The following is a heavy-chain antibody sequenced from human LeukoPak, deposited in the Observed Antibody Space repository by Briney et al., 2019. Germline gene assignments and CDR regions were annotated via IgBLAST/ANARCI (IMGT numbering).Heavy chain of an antibody. Sequence: PGGSLRLSCAASGFTFNSYAMSWVRQAPGKGLEWVSVISGSGCGTYYADSVKGRFTISRDNSNNTLYLQMNSLRAEDTAVYYCAKDRGISGHDFRGDSWGQGTLVTVSS. V-gene: IGHV3-23*01. CDR1: GFTFNSYA. CDR2: ISGSGCGT. J-gene: IGHJ4*02. CDR3: AKDRGISGHDFRGDS. D-gene: IGHD5-12*01.